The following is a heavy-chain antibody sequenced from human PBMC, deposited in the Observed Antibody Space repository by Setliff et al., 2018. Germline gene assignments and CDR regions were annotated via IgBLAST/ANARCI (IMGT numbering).Heavy chain of an antibody. CDR2: INHDGNS. J-gene: IGHJ4*02. CDR1: GGTFSDYY. Sequence: PSETLSLTCAAYGGTFSDYYWTWIRQTPGKGLEWVGEINHDGNSNFAPSVHYSPSLKSRAIMSIDKSKNQFSLNLSSVTAADTAVYYCARGGGRYHAASWGQGTMVTVSS. V-gene: IGHV4-34*01. D-gene: IGHD1-26*01. CDR3: ARGGGRYHAAS.